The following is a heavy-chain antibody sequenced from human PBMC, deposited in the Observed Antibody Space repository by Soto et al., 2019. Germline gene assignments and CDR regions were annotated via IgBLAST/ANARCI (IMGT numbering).Heavy chain of an antibody. CDR1: GYTFTSYG. V-gene: IGHV1-18*01. Sequence: QVQLVQSGAEVKKPGASVKVSCKASGYTFTSYGISWVRQAPGQGLEGMGWISAYNGNTNYAQKLHGRVTMTTVTATRTAYMELRSLRSDDTAVYYCARDLHGDPYCWCQGTLGPVSS. CDR2: ISAYNGNT. CDR3: ARDLHGDPYC. D-gene: IGHD4-17*01. J-gene: IGHJ4*02.